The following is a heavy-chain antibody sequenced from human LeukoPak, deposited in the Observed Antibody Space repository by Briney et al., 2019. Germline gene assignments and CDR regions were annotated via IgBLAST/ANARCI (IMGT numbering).Heavy chain of an antibody. CDR1: GYTFTSYD. D-gene: IGHD3-3*01. Sequence: ASVKVSCKASGYTFTSYDINWMRQATGQGLEWMGWMNPNSGNTGYAQKFQGRVTMTRNTSISTAYMELSSLRSEDTAVYYCARVGDDFWSGYPRYNWFDPWGQGTLVTVSS. J-gene: IGHJ5*02. V-gene: IGHV1-8*01. CDR2: MNPNSGNT. CDR3: ARVGDDFWSGYPRYNWFDP.